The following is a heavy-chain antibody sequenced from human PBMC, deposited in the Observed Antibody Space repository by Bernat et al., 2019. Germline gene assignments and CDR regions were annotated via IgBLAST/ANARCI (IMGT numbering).Heavy chain of an antibody. J-gene: IGHJ4*02. CDR3: AKAYSSSWYNPNDY. Sequence: EVQLVESGGGLVQPGGSLRLSCAASGFTFTSYAMTCVRQAPGKGLEWVSVISGSGVTTYYADSVKGRFTISRDNSKNTLYLQMNSLRAEDAAVYYCAKAYSSSWYNPNDYWGQGTLVTVSS. D-gene: IGHD6-13*01. CDR1: GFTFTSYA. V-gene: IGHV3-23*04. CDR2: ISGSGVTT.